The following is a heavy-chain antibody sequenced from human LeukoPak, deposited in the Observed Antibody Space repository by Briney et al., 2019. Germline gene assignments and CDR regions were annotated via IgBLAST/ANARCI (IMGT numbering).Heavy chain of an antibody. D-gene: IGHD2-2*02. V-gene: IGHV3-7*01. J-gene: IGHJ3*02. Sequence: GGSLRLSCAASGFTFSSYWMSWVRQAPGKGLEWVANIKQDGSEKYYVDSVKGRFTISRDNAKNSLYLQMNSLRAEDTAVYYCAKVTQLLYYAFDIWGQGTMVTVSS. CDR2: IKQDGSEK. CDR1: GFTFSSYW. CDR3: AKVTQLLYYAFDI.